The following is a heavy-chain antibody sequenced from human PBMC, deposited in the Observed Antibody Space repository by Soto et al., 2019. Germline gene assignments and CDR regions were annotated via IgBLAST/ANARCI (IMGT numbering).Heavy chain of an antibody. J-gene: IGHJ4*02. CDR3: ARGPHSTGTPYFDY. Sequence: GGSLRLSCAASGFTFSDYYMSWIRQAPGKGLEWVSYISSSSSYTNYADSVKGRFTISRDNAKNSLYLQMNSLRAEDTAVYYCARGPHSTGTPYFDYWGQGTLVTVSS. CDR2: ISSSSSYT. V-gene: IGHV3-11*06. D-gene: IGHD1-1*01. CDR1: GFTFSDYY.